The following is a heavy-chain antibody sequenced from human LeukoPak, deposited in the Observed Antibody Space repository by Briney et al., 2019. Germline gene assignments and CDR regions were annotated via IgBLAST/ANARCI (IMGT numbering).Heavy chain of an antibody. V-gene: IGHV1-24*01. CDR2: FDPEDGET. Sequence: ASVKVSCKVSGYTLTELSMHWVRQAPGKGLEWMGGFDPEDGETIYAQKFQGRVTMTEDTSTDTAYMELSSLRSEDTAVYYCATVREGIVVVVAATRRDLSFDYWGQGTLVTVSS. CDR1: GYTLTELS. J-gene: IGHJ4*02. CDR3: ATVREGIVVVVAATRRDLSFDY. D-gene: IGHD2-15*01.